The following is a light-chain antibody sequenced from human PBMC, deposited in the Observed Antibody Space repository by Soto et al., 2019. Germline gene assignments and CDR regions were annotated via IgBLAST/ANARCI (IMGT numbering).Light chain of an antibody. CDR3: QQADSFPLT. Sequence: NEGVPRWLAWYQQKPGKAPKLLIYAASNLQSGVSSRFSGSGSGTDFTLTITSLQPEDFATYYCQQADSFPLTFGGGTKVDIK. CDR2: AAS. V-gene: IGKV1-12*01. CDR1: EGVPRW. J-gene: IGKJ4*01.